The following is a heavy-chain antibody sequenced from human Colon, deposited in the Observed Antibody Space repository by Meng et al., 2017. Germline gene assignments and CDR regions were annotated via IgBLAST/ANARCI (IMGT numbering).Heavy chain of an antibody. D-gene: IGHD5-24*01. Sequence: GGSLRLSCSASGFTFDDYAIHWVRQLSGKGLEWVAGITWNSASIGYEASVRGRFTISRDNAKNSLYLHMDSLRPEDTALYYCTKDNDGWHSKTDTFEDWGQGTLVTVSS. CDR1: GFTFDDYA. V-gene: IGHV3-9*01. CDR2: ITWNSASI. J-gene: IGHJ4*02. CDR3: TKDNDGWHSKTDTFED.